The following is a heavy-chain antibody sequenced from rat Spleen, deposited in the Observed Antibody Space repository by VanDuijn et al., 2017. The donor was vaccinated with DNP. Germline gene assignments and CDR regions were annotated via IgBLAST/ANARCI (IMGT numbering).Heavy chain of an antibody. D-gene: IGHD1-11*01. CDR1: GFTFNNYW. V-gene: IGHV5-31*01. CDR2: ITTSGDST. J-gene: IGHJ2*01. Sequence: EVQLVESGGDLVRPGRSLKVSCVVSGFTFNNYWMNWIRQVPGKGREWVASITTSGDSTSSPDSVKGRFTISRDNAKNTLYLQMNSRRSEDTATYYCARGGRSYFDYWGPGVLVTVSS. CDR3: ARGGRSYFDY.